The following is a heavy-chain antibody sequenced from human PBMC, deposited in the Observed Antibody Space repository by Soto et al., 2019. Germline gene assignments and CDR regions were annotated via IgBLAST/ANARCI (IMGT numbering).Heavy chain of an antibody. D-gene: IGHD6-19*01. CDR2: ISAYNGNT. J-gene: IGHJ4*02. Sequence: QVQLVQSGAEMKKPGASVKVSCKASGYTFTSYAISWLRQAPGQGLEWMGWISAYNGNTNYAQMLQVRVTMTTDTSTSTAYMELTSLTSDDTAVYYCARHLAAGLVDYWGQGTLVTVSS. CDR3: ARHLAAGLVDY. CDR1: GYTFTSYA. V-gene: IGHV1-18*01.